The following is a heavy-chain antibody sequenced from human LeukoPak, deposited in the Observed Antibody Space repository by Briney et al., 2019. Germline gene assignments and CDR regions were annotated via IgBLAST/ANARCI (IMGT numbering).Heavy chain of an antibody. CDR2: ISSSSSYI. CDR1: GFTFSSYS. D-gene: IGHD3-10*01. Sequence: NSGGSLRLSCAASGFTFSSYSMNWVRQAPGKGLEWVSSISSSSSYIYYADSVKGRFTISRDNAKNSLYLQMNSLRAEDTAVYYCARDPTNYGSGSYESATYFDYWGQGTLVTVSS. CDR3: ARDPTNYGSGSYESATYFDY. V-gene: IGHV3-21*01. J-gene: IGHJ4*02.